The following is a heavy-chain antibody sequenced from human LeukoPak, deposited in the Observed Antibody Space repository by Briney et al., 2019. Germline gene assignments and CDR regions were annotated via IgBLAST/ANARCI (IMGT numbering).Heavy chain of an antibody. Sequence: GESLKISCKGSGYSFTSYWIGWVRQMPGKGLEWMGIIYPGDSDTRYSPSFQGQVTISADKSISTAYLQWSSLKASDTAMYYCARHGAGTTRPYNWFDPWGQGTLVTVSS. V-gene: IGHV5-51*01. CDR1: GYSFTSYW. CDR2: IYPGDSDT. D-gene: IGHD1-7*01. J-gene: IGHJ5*02. CDR3: ARHGAGTTRPYNWFDP.